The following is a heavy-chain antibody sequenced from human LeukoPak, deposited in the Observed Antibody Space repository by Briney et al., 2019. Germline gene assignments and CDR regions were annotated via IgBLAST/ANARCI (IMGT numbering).Heavy chain of an antibody. CDR2: MYYTVSA. CDR1: GGSISSSSYY. D-gene: IGHD5-12*01. V-gene: IGHV4-39*01. J-gene: IGHJ6*02. CDR3: AGYEPYYYYGMDV. Sequence: PSETLSLTCTVSGGSISSSSYYWGWIRQPPGKGLEWVASMYYTVSAYYNPSLKSRVTISVDTSKNQFSLKLSSVTAADTAVYYCAGYEPYYYYGMDVWGQGTTVTVSS.